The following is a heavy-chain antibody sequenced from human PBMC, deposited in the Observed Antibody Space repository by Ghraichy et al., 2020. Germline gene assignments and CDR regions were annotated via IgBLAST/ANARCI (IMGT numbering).Heavy chain of an antibody. J-gene: IGHJ4*02. CDR1: GGSISSSSYY. CDR3: ARSDSSGWPFPVRRRHPYFDY. D-gene: IGHD6-19*01. CDR2: IYYSGST. Sequence: SETLSLTCTVSGGSISSSSYYWGWIRQPPGKGLEWIGSIYYSGSTYYNPSLKSRVTISVDTSKNQFSLKLSSVTAADTAVYYCARSDSSGWPFPVRRRHPYFDYWGQGTLVTVSS. V-gene: IGHV4-39*01.